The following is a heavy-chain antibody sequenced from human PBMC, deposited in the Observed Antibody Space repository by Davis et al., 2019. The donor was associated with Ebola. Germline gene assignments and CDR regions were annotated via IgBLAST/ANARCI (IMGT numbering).Heavy chain of an antibody. Sequence: PGGSLRLSCAASGFTFSSYAMHWVRQAPGEGLAWVSTIGTNGSPTHYADSVKGRFTISRDNSRSTLYLQMNRLMAEDTALYYCAMLPNQSGGSWSDYWGQGTLVTVSS. CDR2: IGTNGSPT. D-gene: IGHD2-15*01. J-gene: IGHJ4*02. V-gene: IGHV3-23*01. CDR3: AMLPNQSGGSWSDY. CDR1: GFTFSSYA.